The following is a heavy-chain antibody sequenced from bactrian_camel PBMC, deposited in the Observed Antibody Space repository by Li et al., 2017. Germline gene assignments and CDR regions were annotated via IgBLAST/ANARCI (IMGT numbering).Heavy chain of an antibody. V-gene: IGHV3S1*01. CDR2: VDSSGDNK. J-gene: IGHJ4*01. Sequence: HVQLVESGGGLVQPGGSLRLSCAASGFTFRDYWMYWVRQAPGKGLEWVSSVDSSGDNKNHADSVKGRFTISRDNAKNTLYLQMNSLKSEDTAVYYCVRLDCTGGHCYNAHWGQGTQVTVS. CDR3: VRLDCTGGHCYNAH. CDR1: GFTFRDYW. D-gene: IGHD2*01.